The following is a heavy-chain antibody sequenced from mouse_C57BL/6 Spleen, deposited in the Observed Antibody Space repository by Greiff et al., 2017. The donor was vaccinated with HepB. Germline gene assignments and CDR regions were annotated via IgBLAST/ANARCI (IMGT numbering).Heavy chain of an antibody. V-gene: IGHV1-80*01. CDR1: GYAFSSYW. Sequence: QVQLQQSGAELVKPGASVKISCKASGYAFSSYWMNWVKQRPGKGLEWIGQIYPGDGDTNYNGKFKGKATLTADKSSSTAYMQLCGLTSEDSAVYLCARSRGYYDGAWFAYWGQGTLVTVSA. CDR2: IYPGDGDT. D-gene: IGHD2-3*01. CDR3: ARSRGYYDGAWFAY. J-gene: IGHJ3*01.